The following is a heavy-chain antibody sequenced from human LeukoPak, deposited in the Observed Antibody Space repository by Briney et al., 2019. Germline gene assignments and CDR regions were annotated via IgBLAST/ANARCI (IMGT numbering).Heavy chain of an antibody. V-gene: IGHV3-7*01. J-gene: IGHJ4*02. CDR2: IKEDGSKE. CDR3: ARDFGDSSGWYNDY. CDR1: GFTFSKYW. Sequence: PAGSLRLSCAASGFTFSKYWMSWVRQAPEKGLEWLADIKEDGSKEYFADSVKGRFTISRDNTKNSVYLQMNSLRAEDTAVYYCARDFGDSSGWYNDYWGQGTLVIVSS. D-gene: IGHD6-19*01.